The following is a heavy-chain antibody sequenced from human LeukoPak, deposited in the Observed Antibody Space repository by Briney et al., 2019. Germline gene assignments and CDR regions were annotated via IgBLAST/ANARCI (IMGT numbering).Heavy chain of an antibody. J-gene: IGHJ4*02. Sequence: ASVKVSCKASGYIFTSYYMHWVRQAPGHGLEWMGIINPDGGGTTYAQKFQGRVTMTRDTSTTTVYMELSSLRSEDTAVYYCARETDIAAAANYFDYWGQGTLVTVSS. D-gene: IGHD6-13*01. CDR3: ARETDIAAAANYFDY. V-gene: IGHV1-46*01. CDR1: GYIFTSYY. CDR2: INPDGGGT.